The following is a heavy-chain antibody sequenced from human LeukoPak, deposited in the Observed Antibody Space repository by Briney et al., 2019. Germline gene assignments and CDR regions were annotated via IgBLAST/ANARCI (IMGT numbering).Heavy chain of an antibody. CDR1: GGTFISYA. CDR2: IIPIFGTA. CDR3: ARDQYDYGSDPYYFDY. Sequence: SVKVSCKASGGTFISYAISWVRQAPGQGLEWMGGIIPIFGTANYAQKFQGRVTITADESTSTAYMERSSLRSEDTAVYYCARDQYDYGSDPYYFDYWGQGTLVTVSS. V-gene: IGHV1-69*13. J-gene: IGHJ4*02. D-gene: IGHD3-10*01.